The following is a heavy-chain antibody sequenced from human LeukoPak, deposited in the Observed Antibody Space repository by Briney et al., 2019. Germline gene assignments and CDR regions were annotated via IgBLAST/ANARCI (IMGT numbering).Heavy chain of an antibody. D-gene: IGHD5-24*01. CDR3: TRDRDGLYYYMDV. J-gene: IGHJ6*03. CDR2: IRSKAYGGTT. Sequence: PGGSLRLSCTASGFTFGDYAMSWFRQAPGKGLEWVGFIRSKAYGGTTEYAASVKGRFTISRDDSKSIAYLQMNSLKTEDTAVYYCTRDRDGLYYYMDVWGKGTTVTVSS. V-gene: IGHV3-49*03. CDR1: GFTFGDYA.